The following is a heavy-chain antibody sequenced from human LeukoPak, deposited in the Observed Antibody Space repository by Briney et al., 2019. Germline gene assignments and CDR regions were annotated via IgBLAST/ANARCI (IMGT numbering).Heavy chain of an antibody. D-gene: IGHD2-2*02. V-gene: IGHV3-23*01. CDR1: GFTFSSYA. CDR2: ISGSGGST. CDR3: AKDHCSSTSCYTLPPPY. J-gene: IGHJ4*02. Sequence: GGSLRLSCAASGFTFSSYAMSWVRQAPGKGLEWVSAISGSGGSTYYADSVKGRFTISRDNSKNTLYLQMNSLRAEDTAVNYCAKDHCSSTSCYTLPPPYWGQGTLVTVSS.